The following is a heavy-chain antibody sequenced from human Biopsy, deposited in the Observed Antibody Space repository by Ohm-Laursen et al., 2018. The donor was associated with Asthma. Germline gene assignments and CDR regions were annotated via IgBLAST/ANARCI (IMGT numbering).Heavy chain of an antibody. J-gene: IGHJ1*01. D-gene: IGHD6-19*01. V-gene: IGHV4-34*01. Sequence: SETLSLTCAISGGSFTHYFWMWIRQPPGKGLEWIGEINYRGDTNYNPSLENRVSISVDTSTYHFSLRLNSVTAADTAVYYCVRGEEVAGTYFKDWDQGTLVTVSS. CDR1: GGSFTHYF. CDR2: INYRGDT. CDR3: VRGEEVAGTYFKD.